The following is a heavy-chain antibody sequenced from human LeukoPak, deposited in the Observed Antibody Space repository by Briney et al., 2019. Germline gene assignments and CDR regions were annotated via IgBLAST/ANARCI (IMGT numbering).Heavy chain of an antibody. J-gene: IGHJ3*02. CDR3: ARERYCSGGGCYGGYAFHI. D-gene: IGHD2-15*01. V-gene: IGHV3-7*01. CDR1: GFTFNNYY. Sequence: GGSLRLSCAVSGFTFNNYYMTWVLQAPGKGLEWVAGLKEDGSESYYVDSVKGRFTISRDNAKNSLYLQMSSLRAEDTAVYYCARERYCSGGGCYGGYAFHIWGQGTMVTVSS. CDR2: LKEDGSES.